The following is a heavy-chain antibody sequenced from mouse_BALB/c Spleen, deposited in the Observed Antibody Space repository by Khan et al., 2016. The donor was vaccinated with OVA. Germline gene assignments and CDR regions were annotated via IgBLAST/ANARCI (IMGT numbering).Heavy chain of an antibody. CDR1: GYTFTNYV. D-gene: IGHD4-1*01. CDR3: AREASSWDFSLPY. CDR2: INPYNAGT. V-gene: IGHV1S136*01. Sequence: VQLQQSGPELVEPGASVKMSCKASGYTFTNYVMHWVKQKPGQGLEWIGYINPYNAGTRYNEKFKGKATLTSDISSTTAYMELRSLTSEGSAVYYCAREASSWDFSLPYWGQGTLVTVSA. J-gene: IGHJ3*01.